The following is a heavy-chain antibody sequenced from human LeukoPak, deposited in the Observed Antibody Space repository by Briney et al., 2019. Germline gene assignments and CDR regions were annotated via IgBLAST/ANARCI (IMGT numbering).Heavy chain of an antibody. CDR1: GFTFSDYY. V-gene: IGHV3-11*05. CDR3: ARESSLSGYSSDAFDI. D-gene: IGHD3-22*01. J-gene: IGHJ3*02. Sequence: GGSLRLSCAASGFTFSDYYMSWIRQAPGKGLEWVSYISSSSSYTNYADSVKGRFTISRDNAKKSLYLQMNSLRAEDTAVYYCARESSLSGYSSDAFDIWGQGTMVTVSS. CDR2: ISSSSSYT.